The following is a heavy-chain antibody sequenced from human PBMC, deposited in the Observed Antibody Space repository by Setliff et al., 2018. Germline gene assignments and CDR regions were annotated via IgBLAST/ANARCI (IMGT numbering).Heavy chain of an antibody. D-gene: IGHD2-8*02. CDR2: IQTSGTT. Sequence: SETLSLTCTVSGGSISSGNYYWSWIRQPAGKGLEWIGHIQTSGTTNYNPSLKSRVTISLDTSKNHFSLNLRSVTAADTAVYYCARLSPYNTGPPFDYWGQGTLVTVSS. CDR3: ARLSPYNTGPPFDY. CDR1: GGSISSGNYY. V-gene: IGHV4-61*09. J-gene: IGHJ4*02.